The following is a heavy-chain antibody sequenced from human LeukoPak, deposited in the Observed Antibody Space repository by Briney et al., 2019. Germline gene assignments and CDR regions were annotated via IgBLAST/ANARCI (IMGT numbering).Heavy chain of an antibody. CDR3: AREGEYYDSSGYYFHAFDI. CDR2: ISYDGSNK. J-gene: IGHJ3*02. V-gene: IGHV3-30-3*01. Sequence: GGSLRLSCAASGFTFSSYAMHWVRQAPGKGLEWVAVISYDGSNKYYADSVKGRFTISRDNSKNTLYLQMNSLRAEDTAVYYCAREGEYYDSSGYYFHAFDIWGQGTMVTASS. CDR1: GFTFSSYA. D-gene: IGHD3-22*01.